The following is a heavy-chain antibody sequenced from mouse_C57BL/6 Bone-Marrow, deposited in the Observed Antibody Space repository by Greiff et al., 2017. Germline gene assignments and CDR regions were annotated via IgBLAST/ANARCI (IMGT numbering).Heavy chain of an antibody. J-gene: IGHJ2*01. Sequence: QVQLKQPGAELVKPGASVKLSCKASGYTFTSYWMHWVKQRPGQGLEWIGMIHPNSGSTNYNEKFKSKATLTVDKSSSTAYMQLSSLTSEDSAVYYCARRWLPYYFDYWGQGTTLTVSS. CDR1: GYTFTSYW. CDR2: IHPNSGST. D-gene: IGHD2-3*01. CDR3: ARRWLPYYFDY. V-gene: IGHV1-64*01.